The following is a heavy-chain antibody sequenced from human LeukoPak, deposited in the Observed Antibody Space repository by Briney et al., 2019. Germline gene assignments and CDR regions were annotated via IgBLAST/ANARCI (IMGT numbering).Heavy chain of an antibody. V-gene: IGHV3-72*01. CDR1: GFTFSDHY. CDR2: TRNKANRYTT. J-gene: IGHJ3*02. Sequence: GGSLRLSCAASGFTFSDHYMDWVRQAPGKGLEWVGRTRNKANRYTTEYAASVKGTFTISRDDSKNSLYLQMNRLKAEDTAVYYCARDRRDYGDYGDAFDIWGQGTMVTVSS. D-gene: IGHD4-17*01. CDR3: ARDRRDYGDYGDAFDI.